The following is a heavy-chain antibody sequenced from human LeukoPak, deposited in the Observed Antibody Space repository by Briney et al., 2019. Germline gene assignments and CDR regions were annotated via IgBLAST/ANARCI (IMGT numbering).Heavy chain of an antibody. J-gene: IGHJ6*02. CDR3: EGLPPYYYGMDV. CDR2: ISGSGGST. Sequence: GGSLRLSCAASGFTFSSYAMSWVRQAPGKGLEWVSAISGSGGSTYYADSVKGRFTISRDNSKNTLYLQMNSLRAEDTAVYYCEGLPPYYYGMDVWGQGTTVTVSS. CDR1: GFTFSSYA. V-gene: IGHV3-23*01. D-gene: IGHD2-15*01.